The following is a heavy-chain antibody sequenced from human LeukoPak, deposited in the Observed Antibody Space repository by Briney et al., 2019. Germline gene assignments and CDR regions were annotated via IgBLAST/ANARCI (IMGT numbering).Heavy chain of an antibody. V-gene: IGHV3-64*01. CDR1: GFTFSSYA. Sequence: GGSLTLSCAASGFTFSSYAMHWVRQAPGKGLEYVSAISSNGGSTYYANSVKGRFTISRDNSKNTLYLQMGSLRAEDMAVYYCARVMNYYDSSGYSLDYWGQGTLVTVSS. J-gene: IGHJ4*02. CDR2: ISSNGGST. D-gene: IGHD3-22*01. CDR3: ARVMNYYDSSGYSLDY.